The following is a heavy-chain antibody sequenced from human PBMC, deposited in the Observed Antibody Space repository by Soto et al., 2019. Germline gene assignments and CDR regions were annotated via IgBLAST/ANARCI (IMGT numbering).Heavy chain of an antibody. CDR3: ANPPSYRGTGYYTGRY. CDR2: IYTDGGT. J-gene: IGHJ4*02. CDR1: GFTVGSNS. Sequence: GGSLRLSCAASGFTVGSNSMSWVRQAPGKGLEWVSLIYTDGGTYYGDSVKGRFTISRDTSKNTLSLQMTSLRAEDTAVYYCANPPSYRGTGYYTGRYWGQGTLVTVSS. V-gene: IGHV3-53*01. D-gene: IGHD3-9*01.